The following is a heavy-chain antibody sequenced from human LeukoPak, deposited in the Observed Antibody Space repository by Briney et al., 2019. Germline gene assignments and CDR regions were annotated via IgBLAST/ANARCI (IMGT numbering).Heavy chain of an antibody. J-gene: IGHJ4*02. CDR2: IIPIFGTA. CDR3: ARESGYSGYDSFDY. CDR1: GYTFTSYG. V-gene: IGHV1-69*06. Sequence: SVKVSCKASGYTFTSYGISWVRQAPGQGLEWMGGIIPIFGTANYAQKFQGRVTITADKSTCTAYMELSSLRSEDTAVYYCARESGYSGYDSFDYWGQGTLVTVSS. D-gene: IGHD5-12*01.